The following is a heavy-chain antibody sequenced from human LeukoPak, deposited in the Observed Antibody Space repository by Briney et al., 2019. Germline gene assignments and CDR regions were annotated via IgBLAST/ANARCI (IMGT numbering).Heavy chain of an antibody. CDR3: ARDYDYGYLDVYVPGF. V-gene: IGHV3-30*04. CDR1: GFTFSSYA. CDR2: ISYDGSNK. J-gene: IGHJ4*02. Sequence: TGGSLRLSCAASGFTFSSYAMHWVRQAPGKGLEWVAVISYDGSNKYYADSVKDRFTISRDNSKNTLYLQMNSLRAEDTAVYYCARDYDYGYLDVYVPGFWGQGTLVTVSS. D-gene: IGHD4-17*01.